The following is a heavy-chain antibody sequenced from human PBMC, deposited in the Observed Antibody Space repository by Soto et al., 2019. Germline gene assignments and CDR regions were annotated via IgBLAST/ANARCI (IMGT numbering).Heavy chain of an antibody. D-gene: IGHD6-13*01. V-gene: IGHV3-64*01. CDR1: GFTLGTYE. Sequence: EAQLVESGGGLVQPGGSLRLSCAASGFTLGTYEMHWVRQAPGKGLEFVSGISNNGAHQDYAKSVKGRFTISRDNSENTLYLQMGSLRAEDMALYYCARRGYGSRWPNVYMDVWGKGTTVTVSS. J-gene: IGHJ6*03. CDR3: ARRGYGSRWPNVYMDV. CDR2: ISNNGAHQ.